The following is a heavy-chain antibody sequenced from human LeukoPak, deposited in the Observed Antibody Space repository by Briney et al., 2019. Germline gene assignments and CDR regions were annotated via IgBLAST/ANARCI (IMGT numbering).Heavy chain of an antibody. CDR3: ARISSSNWYNERGAFDV. CDR2: VYYTGST. Sequence: SETLSLTCTVSNGYISNSNFYWGWIRQPPGKGLEWIGFVYYTGSTNYSPSLKSRVTISVDTSKNQFSLKLRSVTAADTAVYYCARISSSNWYNERGAFDVWGQGTMVTVSS. D-gene: IGHD6-13*01. CDR1: NGYISNSNFY. V-gene: IGHV4-61*05. J-gene: IGHJ3*01.